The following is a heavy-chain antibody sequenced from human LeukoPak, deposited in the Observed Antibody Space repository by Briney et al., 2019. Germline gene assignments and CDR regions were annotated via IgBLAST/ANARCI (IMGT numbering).Heavy chain of an antibody. V-gene: IGHV3-7*01. CDR2: IKQDGSEK. CDR3: ARDPAEWLVPDYFDY. Sequence: GGSLRLSCAASGFTSSSYWMSWVRQAPGKGLEWVANIKQDGSEKYYVDSVKGRFTISRDNAKNSLYLQMNSLRAEDTAVYYCARDPAEWLVPDYFDYWGQGTLVTVSS. D-gene: IGHD6-19*01. J-gene: IGHJ4*02. CDR1: GFTSSSYW.